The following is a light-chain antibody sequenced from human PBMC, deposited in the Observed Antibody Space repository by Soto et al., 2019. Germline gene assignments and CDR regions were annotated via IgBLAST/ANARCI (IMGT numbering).Light chain of an antibody. CDR1: SRDVGRYDY. V-gene: IGLV2-11*01. J-gene: IGLJ1*01. CDR3: RSFAGSYSYV. CDR2: DVT. Sequence: QSALTQPRSGSGSPGQSVTIACTGTSRDVGRYDYVSWYQQYPGEAPKLIIYDVTERPSGVPDRFSGSKSGNTASLTISGLRAEDEAAYSCRSFAGSYSYVFGSGTKVTVL.